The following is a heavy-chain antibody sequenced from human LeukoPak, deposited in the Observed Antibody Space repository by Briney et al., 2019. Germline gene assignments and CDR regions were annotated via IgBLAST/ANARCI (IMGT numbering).Heavy chain of an antibody. CDR3: ARYQWLETYYFDY. Sequence: SETLSLTCTVSGGSISSYYWNWIRQPPGKGLEWIGYIYYSGSTNYNPSLKSRVTIPVDTSKNQFSLKLSSVTAADTAVYYCARYQWLETYYFDYWGQGTLVTVSS. V-gene: IGHV4-59*01. CDR1: GGSISSYY. D-gene: IGHD6-19*01. CDR2: IYYSGST. J-gene: IGHJ4*02.